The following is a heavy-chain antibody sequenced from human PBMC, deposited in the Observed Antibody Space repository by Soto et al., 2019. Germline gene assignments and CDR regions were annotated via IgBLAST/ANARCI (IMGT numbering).Heavy chain of an antibody. Sequence: SETLSLTCTVSGGSISSSPYFWGWIRQPPGRGLEWIGSIDYRGTTYYNASLKSRVALSLDTSKNQFSLKVNSLTAADTAVYFCSRRAPEGFDPWGKGTLVTVSS. CDR1: GGSISSSPYF. V-gene: IGHV4-39*01. CDR2: IDYRGTT. J-gene: IGHJ5*02. CDR3: SRRAPEGFDP.